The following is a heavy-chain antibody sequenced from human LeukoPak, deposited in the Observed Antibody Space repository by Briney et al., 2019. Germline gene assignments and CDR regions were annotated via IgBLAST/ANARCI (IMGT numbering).Heavy chain of an antibody. D-gene: IGHD3-22*01. V-gene: IGHV3-23*01. CDR1: GFFFNTNA. Sequence: GGSLRLSCAASGFFFNTNAMSWVRQAPGMGLEWVSAISGSGGSTYYADSVKGRFTISRDNSKNTLYLQMNSLRAEDTAVYYCAKEGSETYYYDSSGYPLAFDIWGQGTMVTVSS. J-gene: IGHJ3*02. CDR3: AKEGSETYYYDSSGYPLAFDI. CDR2: ISGSGGST.